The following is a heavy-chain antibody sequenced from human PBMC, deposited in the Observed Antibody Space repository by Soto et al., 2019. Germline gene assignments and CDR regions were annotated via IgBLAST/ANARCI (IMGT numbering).Heavy chain of an antibody. V-gene: IGHV1-18*01. CDR2: ISADNGDT. CDR3: ARDYYDFWSGYYTWGMDV. CDR1: GNTITKYG. J-gene: IGHJ6*02. Sequence: ASVKVSCKAAGNTITKYGVGWVRQAPGQGLEWMGWISADNGDTRYAQKFQGRLTMTTDTSTRTVYMELRSLRSDDTAVYYCARDYYDFWSGYYTWGMDVWGQGTTVTVSS. D-gene: IGHD3-3*01.